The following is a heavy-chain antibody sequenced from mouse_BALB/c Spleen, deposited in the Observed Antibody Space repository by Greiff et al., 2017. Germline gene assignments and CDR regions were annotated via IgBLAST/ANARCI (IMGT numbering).Heavy chain of an antibody. J-gene: IGHJ4*01. CDR2: IYPGSGST. Sequence: LQQPGSELVRPGASVKLSCKASGYTFTSYWMHWVKQRPGQGLEWIGNIYPGSGSTNYDEKFKSKATLTVDTSSSTAYMQLSSLTSEDTAVYYCNALEYGNYENYAMDYWGQGTSVTVSS. CDR1: GYTFTSYW. CDR3: NALEYGNYENYAMDY. D-gene: IGHD2-10*02. V-gene: IGHV1S22*01.